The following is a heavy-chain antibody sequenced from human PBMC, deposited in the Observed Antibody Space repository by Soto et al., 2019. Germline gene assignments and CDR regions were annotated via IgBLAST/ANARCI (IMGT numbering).Heavy chain of an antibody. CDR3: ARVDRSYCGGDCYFGAFDY. V-gene: IGHV4-31*03. D-gene: IGHD2-21*02. Sequence: QVQLQESGPGLVKPSQTLSLTCTVSGGSISSGGYYWSWIRQHPGKGLEWIGYIYYSGSTYYNPSLKSRVTISVDTSKNQFSLKLSSVTAADTAVYYCARVDRSYCGGDCYFGAFDYWGQGTLVTVSS. CDR1: GGSISSGGYY. J-gene: IGHJ4*02. CDR2: IYYSGST.